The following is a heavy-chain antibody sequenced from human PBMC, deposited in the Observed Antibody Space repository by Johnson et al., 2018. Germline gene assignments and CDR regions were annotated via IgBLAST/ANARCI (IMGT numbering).Heavy chain of an antibody. CDR1: GDSITSYY. Sequence: QVQLQESGPGLVKPSETLSLTCTVSGDSITSYYWTWIRQPPGKRLEWIGYVFSPGNTHYNPSLKSRIAMSLDTSKNQFSLKLTSVTAADTAVYYCARDRPGSGLPDLWGQGTLVTVSS. V-gene: IGHV4-59*01. CDR3: ARDRPGSGLPDL. J-gene: IGHJ4*02. D-gene: IGHD3-10*01. CDR2: VFSPGNT.